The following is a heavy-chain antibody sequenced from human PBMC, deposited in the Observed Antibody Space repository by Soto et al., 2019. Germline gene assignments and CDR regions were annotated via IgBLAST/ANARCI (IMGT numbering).Heavy chain of an antibody. D-gene: IGHD6-13*01. J-gene: IGHJ4*02. V-gene: IGHV3-30*18. CDR3: AKESAASGAASFDY. CDR1: GFTFIRFG. Sequence: QVQLVESGGGVVQPGRSLRLSCAASGFTFIRFGMHWVRQAPGKGLEWVAVISFDGAKQFYTDSVKGRFTISRDNSKSTLSLQMNSLRKDDTARYYCAKESAASGAASFDYWGQETPVTVSS. CDR2: ISFDGAKQ.